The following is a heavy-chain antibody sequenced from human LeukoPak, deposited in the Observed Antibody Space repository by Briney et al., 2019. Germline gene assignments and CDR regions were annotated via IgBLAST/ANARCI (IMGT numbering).Heavy chain of an antibody. Sequence: PSETLSLTCTVSGGSISSGGYYWSWIRQHPGKGLERIGYIYYSGSTYYNPSLKSRVTISVDTSKNQFSLKLSSVTAADTAVYFCARDFKFPFNYSDKSAYLGSWFDPWGQGTLVTVSS. D-gene: IGHD3-22*01. V-gene: IGHV4-31*03. CDR1: GGSISSGGYY. CDR3: ARDFKFPFNYSDKSAYLGSWFDP. CDR2: IYYSGST. J-gene: IGHJ5*02.